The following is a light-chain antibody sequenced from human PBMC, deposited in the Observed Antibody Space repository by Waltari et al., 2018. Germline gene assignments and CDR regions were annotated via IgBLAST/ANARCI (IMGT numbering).Light chain of an antibody. V-gene: IGKV1-5*03. CDR2: QAS. Sequence: DIQLTQSPSTLSASVGDRVTITCRASPNIIGGLAWYQQTPGKVPKLLIDQASRLEGGVPARFSGSGSDKEFTLTISSLQPDDFANYYCQQYNNWQITFGQGTRLDLK. CDR3: QQYNNWQIT. CDR1: PNIIGG. J-gene: IGKJ5*01.